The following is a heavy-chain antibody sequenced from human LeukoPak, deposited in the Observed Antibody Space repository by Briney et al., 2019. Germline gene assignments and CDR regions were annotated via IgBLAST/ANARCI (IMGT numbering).Heavy chain of an antibody. CDR3: ARDPPTSDSDAFEI. CDR2: INPNSGDT. D-gene: IGHD2-21*01. J-gene: IGHJ3*02. CDR1: GYTFTGYF. V-gene: IGHV1-2*02. Sequence: ASVKVSCKASGYTFTGYFIHWVRQAPGQGLEWMGWINPNSGDTNYAQKFQGRVTMTRDTSISTAYMEVSSLGSDDTAVYYCARDPPTSDSDAFEIWGQGTMVTVSS.